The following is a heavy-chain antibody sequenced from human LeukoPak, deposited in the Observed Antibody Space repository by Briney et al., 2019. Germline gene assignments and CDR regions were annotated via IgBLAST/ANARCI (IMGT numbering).Heavy chain of an antibody. CDR2: ISGSGGST. V-gene: IGHV3-23*01. D-gene: IGHD5-18*01. CDR3: AKDGTLIGGYSYDYGDY. J-gene: IGHJ4*02. Sequence: PGGSLRLSCAASGFTFSSYAMSWVRQAPGKGLEWVSAISGSGGSTYYADSVKGRFTISRDNSKNTLYLQMNSLRAEDTAVYYCAKDGTLIGGYSYDYGDYWGQGTLVTVSS. CDR1: GFTFSSYA.